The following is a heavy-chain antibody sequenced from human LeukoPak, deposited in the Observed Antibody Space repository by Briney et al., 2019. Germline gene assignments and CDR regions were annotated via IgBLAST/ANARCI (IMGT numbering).Heavy chain of an antibody. Sequence: PGGSLRLSCAASGFTFSNHEMNWVRQAPGKGPEWVSYITSSGGTIYYADSVKGRFTISRDNAKNSLYLQMHSLRAEDTAVYYCASRPPPSRGPYDYWGQGTLVTVSS. V-gene: IGHV3-48*03. CDR1: GFTFSNHE. D-gene: IGHD3-10*01. CDR2: ITSSGGTI. J-gene: IGHJ4*02. CDR3: ASRPPPSRGPYDY.